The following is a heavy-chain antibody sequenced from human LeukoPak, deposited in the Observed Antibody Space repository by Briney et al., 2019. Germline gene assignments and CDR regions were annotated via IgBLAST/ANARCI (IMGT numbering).Heavy chain of an antibody. CDR1: GLTFSSHW. V-gene: IGHV3-15*07. D-gene: IGHD3-10*01. J-gene: IGHJ4*02. CDR2: IKPKTDGETT. Sequence: KSGGSLRLSCAASGLTFSSHWMHWVRQAPGKGLEWVGRIKPKTDGETTEYAAPVKDRFSISRDDSKSMMYLQMNSLKTEDTAVYYCITPLPYLAQGGQGTLVTVSS. CDR3: ITPLPYLAQ.